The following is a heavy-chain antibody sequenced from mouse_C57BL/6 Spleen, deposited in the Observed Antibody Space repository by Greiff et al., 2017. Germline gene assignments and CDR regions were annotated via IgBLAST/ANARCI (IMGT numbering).Heavy chain of an antibody. CDR1: GYTFTDYN. V-gene: IGHV1-22*01. J-gene: IGHJ4*01. CDR3: ATFTEGAMDY. Sequence: VQLKESGPELVKPGASVKMSCKASGYTFTDYNMHWVKQSHGKSLEWIGYINPNNGGTSYNQKFKGKATLTVNKSSSTAYMELRSLTSEDSAVYYCATFTEGAMDYWGQGTSVTVSS. CDR2: INPNNGGT.